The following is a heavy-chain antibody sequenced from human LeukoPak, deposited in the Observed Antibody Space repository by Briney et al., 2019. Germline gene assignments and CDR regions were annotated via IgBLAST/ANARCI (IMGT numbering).Heavy chain of an antibody. CDR2: ISRGSSTI. J-gene: IGHJ4*02. CDR1: GFTFSSYS. CDR3: ARVIGGASSRYVDY. Sequence: GGSLRLSCAASGFTFSSYSMNWVRQAPGKGLEWVSYISRGSSTIYYADSVKGRFTISRDNAKNSLYLQMSSLRDGDTAVYYCARVIGGASSRYVDYWGQGTLVTVSS. D-gene: IGHD6-13*01. V-gene: IGHV3-48*02.